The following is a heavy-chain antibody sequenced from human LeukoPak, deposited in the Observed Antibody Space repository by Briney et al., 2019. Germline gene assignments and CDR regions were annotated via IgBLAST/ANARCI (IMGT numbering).Heavy chain of an antibody. J-gene: IGHJ4*02. Sequence: PGRSLRLSCAASGFTFSSYGMHWVRQAPGKGLEGVAVIWYDGSNKYYADSVKGRFTISRDNSKNTLYLQMNSLRAEDTAVYYCARGALHTGRNRPRFDYWGQGTLVTVSS. V-gene: IGHV3-33*01. CDR3: ARGALHTGRNRPRFDY. D-gene: IGHD3-16*01. CDR1: GFTFSSYG. CDR2: IWYDGSNK.